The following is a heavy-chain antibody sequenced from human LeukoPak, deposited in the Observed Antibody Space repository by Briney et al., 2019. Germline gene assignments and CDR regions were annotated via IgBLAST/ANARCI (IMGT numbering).Heavy chain of an antibody. CDR2: IYYSGTT. D-gene: IGHD2-15*01. V-gene: IGHV4-59*01. CDR1: GGSISSYY. Sequence: SETLSLTCTVSGGSISSYYCSWIRQPPGKGLELIGYIYYSGTTNYNPSLKSRVTISVDTSKNQFSLKLSSVTAADTAVYYCAREDYCSGGSCYSGYFQHWGQGTLVTVSS. J-gene: IGHJ1*01. CDR3: AREDYCSGGSCYSGYFQH.